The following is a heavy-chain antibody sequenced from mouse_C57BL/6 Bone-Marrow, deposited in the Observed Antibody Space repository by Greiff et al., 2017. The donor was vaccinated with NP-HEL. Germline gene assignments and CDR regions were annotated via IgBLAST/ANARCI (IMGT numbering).Heavy chain of an antibody. CDR2: IDPEDGDT. J-gene: IGHJ4*01. D-gene: IGHD2-4*01. V-gene: IGHV14-1*01. Sequence: VQLQQSGAELVRPGASVKLSCTASGFNIKDYYMHWVKQRPEQGLEWIGRIDPEDGDTEYAPKFQGKATMTAVTSSNTAYLQLSSLTSEDTAVYYCSIYYDYLYYAMDYWGQGTSVTVSS. CDR3: SIYYDYLYYAMDY. CDR1: GFNIKDYY.